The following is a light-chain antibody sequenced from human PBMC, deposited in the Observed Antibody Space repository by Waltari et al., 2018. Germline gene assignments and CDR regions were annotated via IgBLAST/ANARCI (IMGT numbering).Light chain of an antibody. V-gene: IGLV3-19*01. CDR1: ILRTYY. CDR3: SSRELSGHVV. Sequence: SSDLTQDPDVSVALGQTVRIPCQGDILRTYYGNWCRQKPGQAPELVIYGKNNRPSGIPDRFSASSSENTACLIITGAQAEDEADYYCSSRELSGHVVFGGGTRLTVL. CDR2: GKN. J-gene: IGLJ2*01.